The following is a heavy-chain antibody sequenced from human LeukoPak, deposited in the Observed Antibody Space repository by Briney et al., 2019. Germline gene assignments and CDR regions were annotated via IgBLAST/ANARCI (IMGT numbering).Heavy chain of an antibody. CDR2: IIPIFGTA. CDR3: ARTTPMDYYDSSGYYYYGMDV. Sequence: LVKVSCKASGGTFSSYAISWVRQAPGQGLECMGGIIPIFGTANYAQKFQGRVTITADESTSTAYMELSSLRSEDTAVYYCARTTPMDYYDSSGYYYYGMDVWGQGTTVTVSS. J-gene: IGHJ6*02. V-gene: IGHV1-69*01. D-gene: IGHD3-22*01. CDR1: GGTFSSYA.